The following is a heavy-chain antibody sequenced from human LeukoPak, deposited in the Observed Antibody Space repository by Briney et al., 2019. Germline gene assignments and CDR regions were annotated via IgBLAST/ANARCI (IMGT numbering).Heavy chain of an antibody. J-gene: IGHJ1*01. V-gene: IGHV3-23*01. D-gene: IGHD6-19*01. CDR3: ATDPTVAGTSEYFQH. CDR2: ISGSGGST. CDR1: GFTFSSYA. Sequence: GGSLRLSCGASGFTFSSYAMSWVRQAPGKWLELVSVISGSGGSTYYADSVKGRCTISRDNSKNTLYMEMNSLRAEDTAVYYCATDPTVAGTSEYFQHWGQGTLVTVSS.